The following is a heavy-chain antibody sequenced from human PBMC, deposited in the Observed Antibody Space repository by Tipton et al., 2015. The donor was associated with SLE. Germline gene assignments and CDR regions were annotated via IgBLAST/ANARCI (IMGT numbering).Heavy chain of an antibody. Sequence: TLSLTCAVYGGSFSGHYWSWIRQPPGKGLEWIGEINHSGSTNYNPSLKSRVTISVDTPKNQFSLKLSSVTAADTAVYYCARDSKQQLDHQDFDYWGQGTLVTVSS. V-gene: IGHV4-34*01. CDR3: ARDSKQQLDHQDFDY. J-gene: IGHJ4*02. D-gene: IGHD6-13*01. CDR2: INHSGST. CDR1: GGSFSGHY.